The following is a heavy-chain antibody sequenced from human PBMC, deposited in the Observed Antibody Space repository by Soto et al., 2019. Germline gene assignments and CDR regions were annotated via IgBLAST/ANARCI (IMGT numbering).Heavy chain of an antibody. V-gene: IGHV2-26*01. CDR3: ARIPEGYCSGGSCLG. CDR2: IFSNDEK. Sequence: SGPTLVNPTETLTLTCTVSGFSLSNARMGVSWIRQPPGKALEWLAHIFSNDEKSYSTSLKSRLTISKDTSKSQVVLTMTNMDPVDTATYYCARIPEGYCSGGSCLGWGQGTLVTVSS. CDR1: GFSLSNARMG. J-gene: IGHJ4*02. D-gene: IGHD2-15*01.